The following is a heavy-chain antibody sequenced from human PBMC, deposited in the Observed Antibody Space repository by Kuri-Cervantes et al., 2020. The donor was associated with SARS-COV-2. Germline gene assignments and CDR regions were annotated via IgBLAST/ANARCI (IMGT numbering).Heavy chain of an antibody. Sequence: GGSLRLSCAASGFTFSSYAMSWVRQAPGKGLEWVSAISGSGGSTYYADSVKGRFTISRDNPKNTLYLQMNSLRAEDTAVYYCAIRGRAGWFDPWGQGTLVTVSS. D-gene: IGHD3-10*01. J-gene: IGHJ5*02. V-gene: IGHV3-23*01. CDR2: ISGSGGST. CDR1: GFTFSSYA. CDR3: AIRGRAGWFDP.